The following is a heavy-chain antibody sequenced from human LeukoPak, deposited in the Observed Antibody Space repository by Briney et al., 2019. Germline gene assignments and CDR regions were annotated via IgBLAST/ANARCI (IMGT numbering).Heavy chain of an antibody. D-gene: IGHD2-15*01. Sequence: GGSLRLSCAASGFTFDDYGMSWVRQAPGKGLEWVSGINWNGGSTGYADSVKGRFTISRDNAKNSLYLQMNSLRAEDTALYYCARGESGGSYLPHYFDYWGQGTLVTVSS. CDR1: GFTFDDYG. CDR3: ARGESGGSYLPHYFDY. CDR2: INWNGGST. V-gene: IGHV3-20*04. J-gene: IGHJ4*02.